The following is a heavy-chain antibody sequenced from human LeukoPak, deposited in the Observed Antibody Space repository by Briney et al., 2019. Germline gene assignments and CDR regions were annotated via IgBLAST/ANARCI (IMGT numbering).Heavy chain of an antibody. Sequence: SETLSLTCSVSGGSFTSYYWSWIRQAPGKNLEWIGHVFHSGGTYYNPSLESRVTISSVTSKNQFSLELRSVTAADTAVYYCARRMVGDGVDVFNPWGHGTKVIVSS. CDR3: ARRMVGDGVDVFNP. CDR2: VFHSGGT. D-gene: IGHD1-26*01. CDR1: GGSFTSYY. J-gene: IGHJ3*01. V-gene: IGHV4-59*08.